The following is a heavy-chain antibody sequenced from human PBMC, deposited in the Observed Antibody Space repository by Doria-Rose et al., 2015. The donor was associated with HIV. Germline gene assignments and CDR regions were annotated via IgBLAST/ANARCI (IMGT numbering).Heavy chain of an antibody. D-gene: IGHD1-26*01. CDR2: IIPILDIV. CDR1: GGTFSSYT. Sequence: QVQLVQSGSEVKKPGSSVKVSCKASGGTFSSYTISWARQAPGQGLEWMGRIIPILDIVNYALRFQGRVTIPADESTSTAYMELSSLRSEDTAIYYCASQWERSSFDYWGQGTLVTVSS. CDR3: ASQWERSSFDY. V-gene: IGHV1-69*02. J-gene: IGHJ4*02.